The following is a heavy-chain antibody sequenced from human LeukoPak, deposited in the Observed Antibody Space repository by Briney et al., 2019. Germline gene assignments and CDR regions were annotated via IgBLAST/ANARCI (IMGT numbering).Heavy chain of an antibody. J-gene: IGHJ6*03. V-gene: IGHV3-11*04. CDR3: ARDWYYYDSSGYYFSGYYYMGV. D-gene: IGHD3-22*01. CDR1: GFTFSDYY. Sequence: AGGSLRLSCAASGFTFSDYYMSWIRQAPGKGLEWVSYISSSGSTIYYADSVKGRFTISRDNAKNSLYLQMNSLRAEDTAVYYCARDWYYYDSSGYYFSGYYYMGVWGKGTTVTVSS. CDR2: ISSSGSTI.